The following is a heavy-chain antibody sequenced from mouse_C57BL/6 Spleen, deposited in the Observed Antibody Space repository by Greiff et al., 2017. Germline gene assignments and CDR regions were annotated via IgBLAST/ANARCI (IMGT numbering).Heavy chain of an antibody. D-gene: IGHD1-1*01. CDR2: IRNKANGYTT. Sequence: EVQLVDSGGGLVQPGASLRLSCAASGFTFTDYYMSWVRQPPGTAPEWLALIRNKANGYTTEYTASVKGRFTISRDNSQNILYLQMKALRAEDSATYYCVKADYYDGSPFAYWGQGTLVTVSA. J-gene: IGHJ3*01. CDR3: VKADYYDGSPFAY. CDR1: GFTFTDYY. V-gene: IGHV7-4*01.